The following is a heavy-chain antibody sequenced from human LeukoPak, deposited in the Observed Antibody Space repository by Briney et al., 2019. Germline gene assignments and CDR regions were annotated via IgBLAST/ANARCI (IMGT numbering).Heavy chain of an antibody. J-gene: IGHJ4*02. V-gene: IGHV4-31*03. Sequence: PSQTLSLTCTVSGGSISSGGYYWSWIRQHPGKGLEWIGYIYYSGSTYYNPSLKSRVTISVDTSKNQFSLKLSSVTAADTAVYYCATGRLQTGREVDYWGQGTLVTVSS. CDR3: ATGRLQTGREVDY. D-gene: IGHD4-4*01. CDR2: IYYSGST. CDR1: GGSISSGGYY.